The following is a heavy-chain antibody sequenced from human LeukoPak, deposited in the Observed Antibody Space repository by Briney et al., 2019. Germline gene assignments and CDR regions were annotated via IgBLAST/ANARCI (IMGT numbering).Heavy chain of an antibody. CDR1: GFTFSDYY. V-gene: IGHV3-11*01. CDR3: AREGYYGSRYFQH. CDR2: ISSSGSTI. J-gene: IGHJ1*01. D-gene: IGHD3-10*01. Sequence: GGSLRLSCAASGFTFSDYYMSRIRQAPGKGLEWVSYISSSGSTIYYADSVKGRFTISRDNAKNSLYLQMNSLRAEDTAVYYCAREGYYGSRYFQHWGQGTLVTVSS.